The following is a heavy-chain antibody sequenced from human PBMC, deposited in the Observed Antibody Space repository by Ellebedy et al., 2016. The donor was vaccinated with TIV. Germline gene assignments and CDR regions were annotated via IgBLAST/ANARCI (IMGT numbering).Heavy chain of an antibody. CDR2: IGYDGSNE. Sequence: PGGSLRLSCAASGFTFNNYGMHRVRQAPGKGLEGVAVIGYDGSNEHYTDSVKGRFTISRDNSKNTLYLQMNSLRAEDTAIYYLARGGEPWLVPYHFDYWGQGTLVTVSS. CDR3: ARGGEPWLVPYHFDY. D-gene: IGHD6-19*01. CDR1: GFTFNNYG. J-gene: IGHJ4*02. V-gene: IGHV3-33*01.